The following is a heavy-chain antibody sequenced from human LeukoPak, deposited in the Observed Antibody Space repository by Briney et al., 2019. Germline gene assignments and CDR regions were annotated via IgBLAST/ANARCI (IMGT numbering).Heavy chain of an antibody. CDR3: ARVVRAWIPLYQLDY. D-gene: IGHD5-18*01. Sequence: GASVKVSCKASGYTLNGYYMHSVRQAPGQGLEWMGWINPNSGGTNYAQKFQGRVTMTRDTSISTAYMALSRLRSDDTAVYYSARVVRAWIPLYQLDYWGQGTLVTVSS. V-gene: IGHV1-2*02. CDR1: GYTLNGYY. J-gene: IGHJ4*02. CDR2: INPNSGGT.